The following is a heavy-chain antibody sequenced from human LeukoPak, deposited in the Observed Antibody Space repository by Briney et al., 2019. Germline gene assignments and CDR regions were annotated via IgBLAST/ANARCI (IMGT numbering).Heavy chain of an antibody. V-gene: IGHV4-34*01. CDR2: INHSGST. J-gene: IGHJ4*02. CDR3: AREDLRNGDYGPFDY. CDR1: GGSFSGYY. Sequence: PSETLSLTCAVYGGSFSGYYWTWIRQPPGKGLEWIGEINHSGSTNYNPSLKSRVTISVDTSKNQFSLKLSSVTAADTAVYYCAREDLRNGDYGPFDYWGQGTLVTVSS. D-gene: IGHD4-17*01.